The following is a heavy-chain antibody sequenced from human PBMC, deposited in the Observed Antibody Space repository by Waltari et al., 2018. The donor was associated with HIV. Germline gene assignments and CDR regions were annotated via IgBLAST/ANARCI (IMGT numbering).Heavy chain of an antibody. CDR1: GGSFSGYY. J-gene: IGHJ4*02. D-gene: IGHD4-17*01. Sequence: QVQLQQWGAGLLKPSETLSLTCAVYGGSFSGYYWSWIRQPPGKGLEWIGEINHSGSTIYNPALKSRVTLSVDTSKNQFSLKLSSVTAADTAVYYCARGWGTTVTPFDYWGQGTLVTVSS. CDR2: INHSGST. CDR3: ARGWGTTVTPFDY. V-gene: IGHV4-34*01.